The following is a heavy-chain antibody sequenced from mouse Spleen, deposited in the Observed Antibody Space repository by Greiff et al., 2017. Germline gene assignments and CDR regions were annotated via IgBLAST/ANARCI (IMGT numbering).Heavy chain of an antibody. J-gene: IGHJ4*01. Sequence: EVKLMESGGGLVKPGGSLKLSCAASGFTFSDYGMAWVRQAPGKGPEWVAFISNLAYSIYYADTVTGRFTISRENAKNTLYLEMSSLRSEDTAMYYCARQDSYYSMDYWGQGTSVTVSS. V-gene: IGHV5-15*01. CDR3: ARQDSYYSMDY. CDR1: GFTFSDYG. CDR2: ISNLAYSI.